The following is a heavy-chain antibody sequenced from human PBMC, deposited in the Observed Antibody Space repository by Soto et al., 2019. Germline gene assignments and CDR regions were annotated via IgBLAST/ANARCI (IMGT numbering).Heavy chain of an antibody. D-gene: IGHD1-26*01. J-gene: IGHJ4*02. CDR2: IFYNGQTT. Sequence: QVQLQESGPGVVKPSEPLSLSCTVSGASVSSGSYYWTWIRQPPGKGLEWVGYIFYNGQTTNYNPSLKSRVTISVDTSKNQFSLKMSSVTAADTAFYYCARVYSGSYGQNDWGQGTLVTVSA. CDR1: GASVSSGSYY. CDR3: ARVYSGSYGQND. V-gene: IGHV4-61*01.